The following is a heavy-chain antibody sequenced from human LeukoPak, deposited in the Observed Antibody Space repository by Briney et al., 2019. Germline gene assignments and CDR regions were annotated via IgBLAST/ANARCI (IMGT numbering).Heavy chain of an antibody. J-gene: IGHJ4*02. CDR1: GFTLSAYP. V-gene: IGHV3-11*05. D-gene: IGHD3-16*01. Sequence: PGGSLRLSSAASGFTLSAYPISWIRQSPGHGPEWISFVVSGRGSTNYADSVKGRFTISRDNAKNSVALQWDGLRADDTPAYFCTRERRGSYYALESWGQGTLVTVSS. CDR2: VVSGRGST. CDR3: TRERRGSYYALES.